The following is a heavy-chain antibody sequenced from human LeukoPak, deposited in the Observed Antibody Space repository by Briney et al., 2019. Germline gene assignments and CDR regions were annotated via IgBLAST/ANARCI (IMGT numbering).Heavy chain of an antibody. CDR1: AGSFSVDY. CDR3: ARRFGRKFGEIFYYSHYMDD. D-gene: IGHD3-10*01. Sequence: SETLSLTCAVDAGSFSVDYWNWIRQPPGKGLGWIGEMNHGGSTNYKPSRRSRVTFSVDTSKNQFSLKLRSVTAADTAVYYCARRFGRKFGEIFYYSHYMDDWGKGTTVTISS. CDR2: MNHGGST. V-gene: IGHV4-34*01. J-gene: IGHJ6*03.